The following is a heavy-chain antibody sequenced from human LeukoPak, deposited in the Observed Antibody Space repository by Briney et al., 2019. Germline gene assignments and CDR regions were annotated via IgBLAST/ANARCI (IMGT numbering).Heavy chain of an antibody. CDR2: ISYDGSNK. CDR3: AKAGYDRSGYPLDY. J-gene: IGHJ4*02. CDR1: GFTFSSYG. D-gene: IGHD3-22*01. V-gene: IGHV3-30*18. Sequence: GRSLRLSCAASGFTFSSYGMHWVRQAPGKGLEWVAVISYDGSNKYYADSVKGRFTISRDNSKNTLYLQMNSLRAEDTAVYYCAKAGYDRSGYPLDYWGQGTLVTVSS.